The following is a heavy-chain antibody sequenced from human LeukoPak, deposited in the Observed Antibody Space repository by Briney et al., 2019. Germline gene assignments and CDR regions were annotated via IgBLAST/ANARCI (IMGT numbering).Heavy chain of an antibody. CDR1: GYTFARYY. Sequence: GASVKVSCKASGYTFARYYIHWVRQAPGQGLEWMGIINPSGGSTRYAQKFQGRVTMTEDTSTDTAYMELSSLRSDDTAVYYCATHKGITFGGIIVTHLYYFDYWGQGTLVTVSS. CDR3: ATHKGITFGGIIVTHLYYFDY. V-gene: IGHV1-46*01. CDR2: INPSGGST. D-gene: IGHD3-16*02. J-gene: IGHJ4*02.